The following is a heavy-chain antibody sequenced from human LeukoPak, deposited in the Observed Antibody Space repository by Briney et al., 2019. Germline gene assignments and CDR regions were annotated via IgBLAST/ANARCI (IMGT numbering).Heavy chain of an antibody. CDR2: IIPIFGTA. Sequence: SVKVSCKASGGTFSSYAISWVRQAPGQGLEWMGVIIPIFGTANYAQKFQGRVTITADESTSTAYMELSSLRSEDTAVYYCARGVDIVVVPAATNWFDPWGQGTLVTVSS. V-gene: IGHV1-69*01. CDR3: ARGVDIVVVPAATNWFDP. J-gene: IGHJ5*02. CDR1: GGTFSSYA. D-gene: IGHD2-2*03.